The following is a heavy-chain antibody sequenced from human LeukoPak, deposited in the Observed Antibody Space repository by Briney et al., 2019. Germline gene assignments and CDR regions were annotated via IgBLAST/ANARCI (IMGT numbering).Heavy chain of an antibody. V-gene: IGHV3-48*04. D-gene: IGHD3-10*02. CDR3: AELGITMIGGV. CDR1: GFSFNNYG. Sequence: PGGSLRLSCGASGFSFNNYGMHWVRQAPGKGLEWVSYISSSGSTIYYADSVKGRFTISRDNAKNSLYLQMNSLRAEDTAVYYCAELGITMIGGVWGKGTTVTISS. CDR2: ISSSGSTI. J-gene: IGHJ6*04.